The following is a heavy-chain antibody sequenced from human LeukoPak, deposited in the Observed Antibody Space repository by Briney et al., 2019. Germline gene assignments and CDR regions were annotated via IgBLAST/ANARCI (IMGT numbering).Heavy chain of an antibody. CDR3: ARGIVADDNRPFDY. V-gene: IGHV4-4*07. D-gene: IGHD6-13*01. CDR2: IYSSGSN. Sequence: PSETLSLTCTVSGGSISSYYWSWIRQPAGKGLEWIGRIYSSGSNDYNPSLRSRVTMSVDTSKNQFSLKVRSVTAADTAVYYCARGIVADDNRPFDYWGQGMLVTVSS. CDR1: GGSISSYY. J-gene: IGHJ4*02.